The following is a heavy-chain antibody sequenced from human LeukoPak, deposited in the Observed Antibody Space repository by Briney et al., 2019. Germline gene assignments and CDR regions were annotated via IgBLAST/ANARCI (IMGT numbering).Heavy chain of an antibody. V-gene: IGHV3-66*02. Sequence: GSLRLSCAASGFTVSSNYMSWVRQAPGKGLEWVSVIYSGGSTYYADSVKGRFTISRDNSKNTLYLQMNSLRAEDTAVYYCARDLRYCSSTSCYNWLDPWGQGTLVTVSS. CDR1: GFTVSSNY. CDR3: ARDLRYCSSTSCYNWLDP. D-gene: IGHD2-2*01. J-gene: IGHJ5*02. CDR2: IYSGGST.